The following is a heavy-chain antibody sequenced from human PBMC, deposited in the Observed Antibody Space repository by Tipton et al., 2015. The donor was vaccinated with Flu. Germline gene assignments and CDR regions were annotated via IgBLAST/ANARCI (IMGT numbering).Heavy chain of an antibody. CDR3: ARGSPVHGDDRGSVVDI. CDR2: ISPNSGDT. V-gene: IGHV1-2*02. J-gene: IGHJ3*02. CDR1: GYTFTDYY. Sequence: QVQLVQSGAEVKKPGASVKVSCKASGYTFTDYYMHWVRQAPGQGLEWMGWISPNSGDTKYAQKFQGRVTVTRDTSITTAYMEPSRLRSDDTAVYYCARGSPVHGDDRGSVVDIWGQGTMVTVTS. D-gene: IGHD3-16*01.